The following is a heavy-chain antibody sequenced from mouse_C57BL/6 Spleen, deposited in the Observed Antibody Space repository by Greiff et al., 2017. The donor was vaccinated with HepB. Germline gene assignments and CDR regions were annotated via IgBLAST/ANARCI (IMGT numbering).Heavy chain of an antibody. Sequence: EVKLMESGGGLVQPKGSLKLSCAASGFSFNTYAMNWVRQAPGKGLEWVARIRSKSNNYATYYADSVKDRCTISRDDSESMLYLQMNNLKTEDTAIYYCVREAYSNYVLYAMDYWGQGTSVTVSS. D-gene: IGHD2-5*01. CDR3: VREAYSNYVLYAMDY. CDR2: IRSKSNNYAT. V-gene: IGHV10-1*01. J-gene: IGHJ4*01. CDR1: GFSFNTYA.